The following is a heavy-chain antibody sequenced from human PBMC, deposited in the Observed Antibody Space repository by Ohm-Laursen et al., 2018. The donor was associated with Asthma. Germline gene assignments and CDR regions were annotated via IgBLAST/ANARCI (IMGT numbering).Heavy chain of an antibody. CDR3: TTGDIVVVPAAMRDYYYGMDV. Sequence: SLRLSCAASGFTFSSYWMSWVRQAPGKGLEWVGRIKSKTDGGTTDYAAPVKGRFTISRDDSKNTLYLQMNSLKTEDTAVYYCTTGDIVVVPAAMRDYYYGMDVWGQGTTVTVSS. CDR1: GFTFSSYW. D-gene: IGHD2-2*01. V-gene: IGHV3-15*01. CDR2: IKSKTDGGTT. J-gene: IGHJ6*02.